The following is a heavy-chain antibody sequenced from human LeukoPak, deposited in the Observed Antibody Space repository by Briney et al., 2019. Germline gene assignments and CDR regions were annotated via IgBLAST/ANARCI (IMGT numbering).Heavy chain of an antibody. CDR1: GFMFSSNA. CDR2: IGASGGDS. J-gene: IGHJ4*02. V-gene: IGHV3-23*01. CDR3: AKIPYDNNGYIRKFIDY. Sequence: GGSLRLSCAASGFMFSSNAMSWVRQAPGKGLEWVSAIGASGGDSYYPDSVKGRFTISRDNSKNTLYLQMDSLGAEDTAVYYCAKIPYDNNGYIRKFIDYWGQGTLVTVSS. D-gene: IGHD3-22*01.